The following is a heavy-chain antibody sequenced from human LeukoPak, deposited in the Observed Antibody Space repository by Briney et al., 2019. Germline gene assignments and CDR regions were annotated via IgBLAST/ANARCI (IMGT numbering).Heavy chain of an antibody. CDR1: GYSFSSYW. Sequence: GESLKISCKASGYSFSSYWIAWARQMPGKGLEWMGIIYPGDSDTRYSPSFQGQVTISVDKSTSNAYLQWSSLKASDTAVYYCARRWLPGAFDIWGQGTMVTVSS. J-gene: IGHJ3*02. D-gene: IGHD5-12*01. V-gene: IGHV5-51*01. CDR3: ARRWLPGAFDI. CDR2: IYPGDSDT.